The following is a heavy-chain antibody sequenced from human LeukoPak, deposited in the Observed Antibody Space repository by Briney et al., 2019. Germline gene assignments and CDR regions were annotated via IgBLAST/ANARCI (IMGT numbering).Heavy chain of an antibody. J-gene: IGHJ6*02. CDR1: GYTFISYG. CDR2: INAGNGNT. Sequence: ASVKVSCKASGYTFISYGITWVRQAPGQRLEWMGWINAGNGNTKYSQKFQGRVTITRDTSASTAYMELSSLRSEDTAVYYCARADYDFWSGYYVYYYYGMDVWGQGTTVTVSS. D-gene: IGHD3-3*01. CDR3: ARADYDFWSGYYVYYYYGMDV. V-gene: IGHV1-3*01.